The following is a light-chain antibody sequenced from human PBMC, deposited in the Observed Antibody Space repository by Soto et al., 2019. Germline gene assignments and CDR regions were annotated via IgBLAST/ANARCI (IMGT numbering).Light chain of an antibody. Sequence: DIQMTQSPSTLSASVGDRVTITCRASQSIGTWLAWYQQKPGKAPKLLIYKASSLESGVLSRFSGSGSGTEFTLTISSLQADDFATYYCQQYNTYMRTFGQGTKVEIK. CDR2: KAS. CDR1: QSIGTW. CDR3: QQYNTYMRT. V-gene: IGKV1-5*03. J-gene: IGKJ1*01.